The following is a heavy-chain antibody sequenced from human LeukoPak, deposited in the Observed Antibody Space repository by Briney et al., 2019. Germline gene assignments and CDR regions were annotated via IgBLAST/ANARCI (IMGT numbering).Heavy chain of an antibody. CDR1: GFTFTSYW. CDR3: ASLFGSGRTKEMKNYYYYLDV. J-gene: IGHJ6*03. V-gene: IGHV3-21*01. D-gene: IGHD3-10*01. Sequence: GGSLRLSCVASGFTFTSYWMSWVRQAPGKGLEWVSSITSSSSYIYYADSVKGRFTISRDNAKNSLYLQINSLRAEDTAVYYCASLFGSGRTKEMKNYYYYLDVWGKGTTVTVSS. CDR2: ITSSSSYI.